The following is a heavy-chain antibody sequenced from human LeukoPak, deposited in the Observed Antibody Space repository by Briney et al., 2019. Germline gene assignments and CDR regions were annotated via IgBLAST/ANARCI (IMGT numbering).Heavy chain of an antibody. CDR1: GFTFSSYS. D-gene: IGHD2-2*01. J-gene: IGHJ4*02. CDR2: ISSSSSYI. V-gene: IGHV3-21*01. CDR3: ARGTFGTSWPFDY. Sequence: GGSLRLSCAASGFTFSSYSMNWVRQAPGKGLEWVSSISSSSSYIYYADSVKGRFTISRDNAKNSRYLQMNSLRAEDTAVYYCARGTFGTSWPFDYWGQGTLVTVSS.